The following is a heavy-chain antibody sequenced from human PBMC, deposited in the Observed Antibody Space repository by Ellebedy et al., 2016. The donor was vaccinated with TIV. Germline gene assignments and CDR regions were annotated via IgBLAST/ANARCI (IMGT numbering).Heavy chain of an antibody. CDR2: INHSGST. CDR1: GGSFSGYY. J-gene: IGHJ4*02. CDR3: ARVPRGGYWRGYFDY. V-gene: IGHV4-34*01. D-gene: IGHD3-22*01. Sequence: SETLSLTXAVYGGSFSGYYWSWIRQPPGKGLEWIGEINHSGSTNYNPSLKSRVTISVDTSKNQFSLKLSSVTAADTAVYYCARVPRGGYWRGYFDYWGQGTLVTVSS.